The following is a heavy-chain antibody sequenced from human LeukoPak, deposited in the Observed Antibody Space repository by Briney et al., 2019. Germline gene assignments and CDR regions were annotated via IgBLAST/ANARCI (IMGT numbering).Heavy chain of an antibody. V-gene: IGHV3-48*03. D-gene: IGHD3-10*01. Sequence: GGSLTLSCAVSGFPFSSHDMSWVRQAAGRVREWVSYIGLSSTTIYYADSVKGRFTISRDNAKNSVYLQMNSLRVEDTAIYFCARGYGSGIFYSWGQGALVTVSS. CDR2: IGLSSTTI. J-gene: IGHJ5*01. CDR3: ARGYGSGIFYS. CDR1: GFPFSSHD.